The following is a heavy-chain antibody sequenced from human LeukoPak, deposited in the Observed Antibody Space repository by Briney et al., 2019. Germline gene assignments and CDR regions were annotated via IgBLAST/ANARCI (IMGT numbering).Heavy chain of an antibody. CDR1: GGSISTENYY. Sequence: PSETLSLTCTVSGGSISTENYYWSWIRQPAGKGLEWIGYIFYSGITNYNPSLESRVTISVDTSKNQFSLKLSSGTAADTAVYYCARVWDHDYGDLYFDYWGQGNLVTVSS. J-gene: IGHJ4*02. CDR3: ARVWDHDYGDLYFDY. V-gene: IGHV4-61*10. D-gene: IGHD4-17*01. CDR2: IFYSGIT.